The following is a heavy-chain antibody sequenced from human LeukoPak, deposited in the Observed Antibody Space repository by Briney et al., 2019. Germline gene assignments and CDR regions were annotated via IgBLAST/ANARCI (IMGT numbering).Heavy chain of an antibody. CDR3: ARDVQPGNFDY. Sequence: SETLSLTCTVSGGSISSSSYYWGWIRQPPGKGLEWIGSIYYSGSTYYNPSLKSRVTISVDTSKNQFSLKLSSVTAADTAVYYCARDVQPGNFDYWGQGTLVTVSS. CDR1: GGSISSSSYY. V-gene: IGHV4-39*07. CDR2: IYYSGST. J-gene: IGHJ4*02. D-gene: IGHD6-13*01.